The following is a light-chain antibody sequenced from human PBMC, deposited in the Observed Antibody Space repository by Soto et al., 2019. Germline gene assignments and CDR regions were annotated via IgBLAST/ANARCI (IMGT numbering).Light chain of an antibody. CDR3: QQYGDWPGA. V-gene: IGKV3-11*01. J-gene: IGKJ4*01. Sequence: AALSRTASHSISTYLAWYQVKPGQAPRLLIYDASSRATGVPARFSGSGSGTDFSLTISRLEPEDFAVYSCQQYGDWPGALGGGTKVDIK. CDR2: DAS. CDR1: HSISTY.